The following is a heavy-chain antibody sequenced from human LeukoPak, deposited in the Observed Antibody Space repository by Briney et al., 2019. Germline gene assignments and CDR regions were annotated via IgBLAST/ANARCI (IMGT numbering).Heavy chain of an antibody. CDR3: ARHYYDSSGYSGGSDY. V-gene: IGHV3-7*01. D-gene: IGHD3-22*01. CDR2: IRQDGSEK. CDR1: GFTFSNYW. Sequence: PGGSLRLSCAASGFTFSNYWMSWVRQAPGKGLEWVANIRQDGSEKYHVDSVKGRFTISRDNAKNSLYLQMNSLRAEDTAVYYCARHYYDSSGYSGGSDYWGQGTLVTVSS. J-gene: IGHJ4*02.